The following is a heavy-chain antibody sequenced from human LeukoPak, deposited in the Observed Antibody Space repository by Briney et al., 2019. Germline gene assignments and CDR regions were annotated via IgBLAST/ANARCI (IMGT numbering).Heavy chain of an antibody. CDR1: GFTCSSYA. V-gene: IGHV3-23*01. Sequence: GGSLTLSCAASGFTCSSYAVSWARYARGKAVEWVSTIDNSGGGTYYADSVKGRFTISRDNPQNTLYLQMNSLTAEDTAVYYCAKRYYYLDVWGKGTTVTVSS. CDR2: IDNSGGGT. CDR3: AKRYYYLDV. J-gene: IGHJ6*03.